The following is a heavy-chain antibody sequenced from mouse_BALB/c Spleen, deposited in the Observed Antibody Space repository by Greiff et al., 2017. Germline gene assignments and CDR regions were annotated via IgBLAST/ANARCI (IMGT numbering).Heavy chain of an antibody. Sequence: VKLMESGPGLVAPSQSLSITCTVSGFSLTSYGVHWVRQPPGKGLEWLGVIWAGGSTNYNSALMSRLSISKDNSKSQVFLKMNSLQTDDTAMYYCAREGEHYGNYVFAYWGQGTLVTVSA. J-gene: IGHJ3*01. CDR3: AREGEHYGNYVFAY. V-gene: IGHV2-9*02. CDR2: IWAGGST. D-gene: IGHD2-1*01. CDR1: GFSLTSYG.